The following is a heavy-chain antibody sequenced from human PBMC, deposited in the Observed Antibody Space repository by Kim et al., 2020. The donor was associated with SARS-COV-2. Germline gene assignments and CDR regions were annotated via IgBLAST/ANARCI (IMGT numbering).Heavy chain of an antibody. CDR2: IYTSGST. J-gene: IGHJ6*02. Sequence: SETLSLTCTVSGGSISSGSYYWSWIRQPAGKGLEWIGRIYTSGSTNYNPSLKSRVTISVDTSKNQFSLKLSSVTAADTAVYYCARTPLFCSGGSCYSIYGMDVWGQGTTVTVSS. CDR3: ARTPLFCSGGSCYSIYGMDV. CDR1: GGSISSGSYY. V-gene: IGHV4-61*02. D-gene: IGHD2-15*01.